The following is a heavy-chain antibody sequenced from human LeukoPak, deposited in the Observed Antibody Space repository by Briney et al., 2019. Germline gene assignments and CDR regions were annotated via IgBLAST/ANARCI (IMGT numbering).Heavy chain of an antibody. CDR2: INPNSGGT. CDR1: GYTFTGYY. J-gene: IGHJ3*02. D-gene: IGHD3-3*01. Sequence: ASVKVSCNASGYTFTGYYMHWVRQAPGQGLEWVGWINPNSGGTNYAQKFQGRVTMTRATSISTAYMELSRLRSDDTAVYYCARDLHLRFLEWLKGSDAFDIWGQGTMVTVSS. CDR3: ARDLHLRFLEWLKGSDAFDI. V-gene: IGHV1-2*02.